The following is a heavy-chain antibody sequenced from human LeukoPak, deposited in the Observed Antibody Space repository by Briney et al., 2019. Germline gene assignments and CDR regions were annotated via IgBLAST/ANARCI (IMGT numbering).Heavy chain of an antibody. Sequence: PSGTLSLPCSVSGGPLDRYYWGWVRQSPGKGLEWIGYIYYSGSTAYNPSLKNRVTISVDTSKNQFSLNLTSVTAADTAFYYCARGPTRYYFDYWGQGTVVTVSS. CDR3: ARGPTRYYFDY. CDR2: IYYSGST. D-gene: IGHD3-3*01. V-gene: IGHV4-59*01. CDR1: GGPLDRYY. J-gene: IGHJ4*02.